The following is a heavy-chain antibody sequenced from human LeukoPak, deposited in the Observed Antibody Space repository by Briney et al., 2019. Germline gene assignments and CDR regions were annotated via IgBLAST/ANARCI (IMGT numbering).Heavy chain of an antibody. J-gene: IGHJ5*02. CDR1: GYTXTGYY. CDR3: ARARSATVTIT. CDR2: VNPNNGDT. D-gene: IGHD4-17*01. Sequence: ASVKVSCKASGYTXTGYYIHRVRQAPGQGFEWMGWVNPNNGDTNYAQKFQGRVTMTTDTSISTAYMDLSRLRSDDTAVYYCARARSATVTITWGQGTLVTVSS. V-gene: IGHV1-2*02.